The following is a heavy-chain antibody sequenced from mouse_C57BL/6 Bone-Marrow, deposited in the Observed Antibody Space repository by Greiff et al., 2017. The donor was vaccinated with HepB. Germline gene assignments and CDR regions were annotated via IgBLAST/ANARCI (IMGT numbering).Heavy chain of an antibody. D-gene: IGHD6-1*01. J-gene: IGHJ2*01. CDR3: ARGAAYYFDY. Sequence: EVKLLESGGGLVKPGGSLKLSCAASGFTFSDYGMHWVRQAPEKGLEWVAYISSGSSTIYYADTVKGRFTISRDNAKNTLFLQMTSLRSEDTAMYYCARGAAYYFDYWGQGTTLTVSS. CDR1: GFTFSDYG. V-gene: IGHV5-17*01. CDR2: ISSGSSTI.